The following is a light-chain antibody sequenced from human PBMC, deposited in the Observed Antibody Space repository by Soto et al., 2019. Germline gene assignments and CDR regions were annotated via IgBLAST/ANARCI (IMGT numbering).Light chain of an antibody. CDR2: WAS. V-gene: IGKV4-1*01. CDR1: QSVLYSPNNKNY. CDR3: QQYYSIPWT. J-gene: IGKJ1*01. Sequence: DIVMTQSPDSLAVSLGERATINCKSSQSVLYSPNNKNYLGWFQQQPGQPPRLLIYWASTRESGVPDRFSGSGSGTDFTLTISSLQAEDVAVYYCQQYYSIPWTFDQGTKVEIK.